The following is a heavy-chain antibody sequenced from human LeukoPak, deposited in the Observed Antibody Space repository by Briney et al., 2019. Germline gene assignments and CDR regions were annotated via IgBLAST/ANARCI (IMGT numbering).Heavy chain of an antibody. CDR2: ISGRGGST. J-gene: IGHJ4*02. Sequence: TGGSLRLSCAASGFSFGSYAMSWVRQAPGKGLEWVSAISGRGGSTYYADSVKGRFTISRDNSKNTLYLQMNSLRAEDTAVYYCAKDRGSGWPQFDYRGQGTLVTVSS. D-gene: IGHD6-19*01. V-gene: IGHV3-23*01. CDR1: GFSFGSYA. CDR3: AKDRGSGWPQFDY.